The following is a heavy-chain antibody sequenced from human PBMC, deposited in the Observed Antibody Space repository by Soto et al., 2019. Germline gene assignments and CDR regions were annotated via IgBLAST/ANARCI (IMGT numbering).Heavy chain of an antibody. J-gene: IGHJ4*02. CDR3: ARGTYCGGDCHDY. CDR1: GYTFTSYW. D-gene: IGHD2-21*02. V-gene: IGHV1-18*01. CDR2: ISTFNGNT. Sequence: ASVKVSCKASGYTFTSYWISWVRQAPGQGLEWMGWISTFNGNTNYAQNLVGRVTMTTDTSTSTAYLELRSLKSDDTAVYYCARGTYCGGDCHDYWGQGTLVTVSS.